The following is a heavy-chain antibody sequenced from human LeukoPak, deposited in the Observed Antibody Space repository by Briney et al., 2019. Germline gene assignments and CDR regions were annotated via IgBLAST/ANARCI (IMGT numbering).Heavy chain of an antibody. CDR2: IYYSGST. V-gene: IGHV4-39*01. J-gene: IGHJ4*02. D-gene: IGHD4-17*01. CDR3: ARLSLRFLDH. CDR1: GGSISSSDFH. Sequence: SETLSLTCTVSGGSISSSDFHWGWIRQPPGKGQEWIGSIYYSGSTFYNPSLQSRVTISVDTSKNQFSVTLTSVTAADTAVYYCARLSLRFLDHWGQGTLVTVSS.